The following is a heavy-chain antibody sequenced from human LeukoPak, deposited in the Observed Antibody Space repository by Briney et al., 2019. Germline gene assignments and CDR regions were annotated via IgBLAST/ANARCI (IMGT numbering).Heavy chain of an antibody. Sequence: SQTLSLTCAISGDSVSSNSAAWNWIRQSPSRGLEWLGRTYYSSKWYNYYAVSVKSRIMINPDTSKNQFSLQLKSVTPEDTAVYYCARGTLSGFYYSLDYWGQGTLVTVSS. J-gene: IGHJ4*02. CDR3: ARGTLSGFYYSLDY. D-gene: IGHD3-10*01. CDR1: GDSVSSNSAA. CDR2: TYYSSKWYN. V-gene: IGHV6-1*01.